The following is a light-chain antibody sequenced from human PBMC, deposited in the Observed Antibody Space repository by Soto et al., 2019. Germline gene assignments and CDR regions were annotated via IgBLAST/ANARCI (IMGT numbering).Light chain of an antibody. CDR2: RAS. CDR1: RDIGTW. J-gene: IGKJ4*01. Sequence: TQMTQSPSTLSASVGDGVSITCRASRDIGTWLAWFQQKPGRAPNLLIHRASTLARGVPSRFSGSGSGTEFTLTISSLQPDDFATYYCHRHETYPLAFGGGTKVDIK. CDR3: HRHETYPLA. V-gene: IGKV1-5*03.